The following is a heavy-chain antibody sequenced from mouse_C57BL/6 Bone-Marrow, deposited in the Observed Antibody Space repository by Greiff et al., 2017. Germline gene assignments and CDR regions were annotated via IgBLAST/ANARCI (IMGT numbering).Heavy chain of an antibody. CDR1: GYSFTDYH. J-gene: IGHJ4*01. CDR3: ARGYDYDYAMDY. V-gene: IGHV1-39*01. Sequence: EVQLQESGPELVKPGASVKISCKASGYSFTDYHMNWVKQSNGKSLEWIGVINPNYGTTSYNEKFKGKAPLTVDQTSSKAYMQSNSLTSEDSAVYYCARGYDYDYAMDYWGQGTGVTVAS. CDR2: INPNYGTT. D-gene: IGHD2-4*01.